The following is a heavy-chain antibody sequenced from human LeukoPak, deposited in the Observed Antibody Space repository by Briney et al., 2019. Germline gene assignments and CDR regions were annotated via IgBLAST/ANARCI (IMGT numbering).Heavy chain of an antibody. V-gene: IGHV3-7*05. J-gene: IGHJ4*02. CDR1: GFTFSSTW. Sequence: PGGSLRLSCVASGFTFSSTWMGWVRQAPGKGLEWVASIKGDGSDKYYVDSVKGRFTISRDNAENSLFLQMNSLRAEDTAFYYCVRPRSGNYFDFWGQGTLVTVSS. CDR2: IKGDGSDK. CDR3: VRPRSGNYFDF.